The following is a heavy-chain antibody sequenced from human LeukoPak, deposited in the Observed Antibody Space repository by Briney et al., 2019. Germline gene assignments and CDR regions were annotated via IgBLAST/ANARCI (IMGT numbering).Heavy chain of an antibody. Sequence: GGSLRLSCAASGFTFSSYGMHWVRQAPGKGLEWVAVISYDGSNKYYADSVKGRFTISRDNSKNTLYLQMNSLRAEDTAVYYCAKASSGYWGAFDIWGQGTMVSVCS. CDR2: ISYDGSNK. D-gene: IGHD3-22*01. CDR3: AKASSGYWGAFDI. CDR1: GFTFSSYG. V-gene: IGHV3-30*18. J-gene: IGHJ3*02.